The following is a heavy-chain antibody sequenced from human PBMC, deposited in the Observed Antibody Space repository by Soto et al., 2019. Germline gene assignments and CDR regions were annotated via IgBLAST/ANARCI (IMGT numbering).Heavy chain of an antibody. V-gene: IGHV4-34*01. Sequence: SETLSLTCAVYGGSFSGYYWSWIRQPPGKGLEWIGEINHSGSTNYNPSLKSRVTISVDTSKNQFSLKLSSVTAADMAVYYCARYSKYGSERYYFDYWGQGTLVTVSS. J-gene: IGHJ4*02. CDR2: INHSGST. D-gene: IGHD3-10*01. CDR3: ARYSKYGSERYYFDY. CDR1: GGSFSGYY.